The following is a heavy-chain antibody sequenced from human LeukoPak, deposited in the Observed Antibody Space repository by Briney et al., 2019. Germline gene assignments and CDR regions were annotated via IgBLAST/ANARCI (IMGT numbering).Heavy chain of an antibody. CDR3: ARDRSILRAFDI. Sequence: ALVKVSCKASGYTFTSYGISWVRQAPGQGLEWMGWISAYNGNTNYAQKLQGRVTMTTDTSTSTAYMELRSLRSDDTAVYYCARDRSILRAFDIWGQGTMVTVSS. CDR2: ISAYNGNT. CDR1: GYTFTSYG. J-gene: IGHJ3*02. V-gene: IGHV1-18*01.